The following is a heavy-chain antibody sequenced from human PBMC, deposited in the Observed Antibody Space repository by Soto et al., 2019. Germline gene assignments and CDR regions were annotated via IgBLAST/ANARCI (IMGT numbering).Heavy chain of an antibody. D-gene: IGHD2-8*02. J-gene: IGHJ4*02. V-gene: IGHV1-3*01. CDR3: AREEGAGGGY. CDR2: INAGNGNT. Sequence: QVQLVQSGAEVKKPGASVKVSRKASGYTFTSYAMHWVRQAPGQRLEWMGWINAGNGNTKYSQKFQGRVTITRDTSASTAYMELSSLRSEDTAVYYCAREEGAGGGYWGQGTLVTVSS. CDR1: GYTFTSYA.